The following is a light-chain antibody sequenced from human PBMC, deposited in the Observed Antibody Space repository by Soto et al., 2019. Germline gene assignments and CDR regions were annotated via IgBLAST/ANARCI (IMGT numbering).Light chain of an antibody. CDR1: SSNIGRYT. CDR3: AAWDGSLNGPV. CDR2: SNN. Sequence: QSVLTQPPSASGTPGQRVTISCSGSSSNIGRYTVNWYQQLPGTAPKVLIDSNNHRPSGVPDRFSGSKSGTSASLAISGLQSEDEADYHCAAWDGSLNGPVFGGGTKVTVL. J-gene: IGLJ2*01. V-gene: IGLV1-44*01.